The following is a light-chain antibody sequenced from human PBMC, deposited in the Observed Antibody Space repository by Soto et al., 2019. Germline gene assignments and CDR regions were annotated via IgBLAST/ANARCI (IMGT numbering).Light chain of an antibody. CDR1: QSFTTY. Sequence: DIQMTQSPSSLSASVGDRVTITCRASQSFTTYLNWYQQKPGKAPRPLIYAASNLQSGVPSRFSGSGSGTDFILTISNLQPEDCATYYCQQTYSTPWTFGQGTKVEIK. V-gene: IGKV1-39*01. CDR3: QQTYSTPWT. CDR2: AAS. J-gene: IGKJ1*01.